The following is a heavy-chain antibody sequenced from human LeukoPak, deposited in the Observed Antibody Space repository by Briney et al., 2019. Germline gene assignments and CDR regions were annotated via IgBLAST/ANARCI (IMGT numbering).Heavy chain of an antibody. V-gene: IGHV3-33*01. CDR2: MWHDGSDK. CDR1: GFTFSTYA. CDR3: ARATMMVREVVDF. Sequence: PGGSLRLSCAASGFTFSTYAMHWVRQAPGKGLEWVAVMWHDGSDKYYADSVKGRFTISRDNSKNTLCLQMNSLRAEDTAVYYCARATMMVREVVDFWGQGTLVTVSS. J-gene: IGHJ4*02. D-gene: IGHD3-22*01.